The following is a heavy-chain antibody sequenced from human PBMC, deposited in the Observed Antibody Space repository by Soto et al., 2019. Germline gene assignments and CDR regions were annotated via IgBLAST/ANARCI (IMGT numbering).Heavy chain of an antibody. CDR3: ARDLGSYYDSRYLDY. D-gene: IGHD3-22*01. CDR2: IWYDGSDK. J-gene: IGHJ4*02. Sequence: PGGSLRLSCAASGFNFNNYGMHWVRQAPGKGLEWVAVIWYDGSDKYYADSVKGRFTISKDNSKNTVYLQMNSLRAEDTAVYYCARDLGSYYDSRYLDYWGQGTLVTVSS. CDR1: GFNFNNYG. V-gene: IGHV3-33*01.